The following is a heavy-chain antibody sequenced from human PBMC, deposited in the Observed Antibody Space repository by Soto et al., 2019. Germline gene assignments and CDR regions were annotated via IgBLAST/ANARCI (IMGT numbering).Heavy chain of an antibody. D-gene: IGHD3-22*01. CDR1: GFTFSSYA. Sequence: PGGSLRLSCAASGFTFSSYAMSWVRQAPGKGLEWVSAISGSGGSTYYADSVKGRFTISRDNSKNTLYLQMNSLRAEDTAVYYCTKGRMYYDSIIYYQYLDYWGQGTLVTVSS. CDR3: TKGRMYYDSIIYYQYLDY. J-gene: IGHJ4*02. CDR2: ISGSGGST. V-gene: IGHV3-23*01.